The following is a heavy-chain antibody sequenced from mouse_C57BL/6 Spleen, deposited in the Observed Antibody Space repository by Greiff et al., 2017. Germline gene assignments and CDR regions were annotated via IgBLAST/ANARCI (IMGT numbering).Heavy chain of an antibody. CDR3: ARGVGYYGAMDY. CDR1: GFNIKNTY. Sequence: EVQGVESVAELVRPGASVKLSCTASGFNIKNTYMHWVKQRPEQGLAWIGRIDPANGNTKYAPKFQGKATITADTSSNTAYLQLSSLTSEDTAIYDGARGVGYYGAMDYWGQGTSVTVSS. D-gene: IGHD1-1*01. CDR2: IDPANGNT. J-gene: IGHJ4*01. V-gene: IGHV14-3*01.